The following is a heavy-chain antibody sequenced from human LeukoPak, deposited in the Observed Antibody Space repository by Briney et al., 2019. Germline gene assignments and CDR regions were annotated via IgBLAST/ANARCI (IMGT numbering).Heavy chain of an antibody. CDR2: INHSGST. Sequence: PSETLSLTCAVYGGSFSGYYWSWIRQPPGKGLECIGEINHSGSTNYNPSLKSRVTISVDTSKNQFSLKLSSVTAADTAVYYCARSPVSDSSGREPFDIWGQGTMVTVSS. V-gene: IGHV4-34*01. D-gene: IGHD3-22*01. CDR1: GGSFSGYY. CDR3: ARSPVSDSSGREPFDI. J-gene: IGHJ3*02.